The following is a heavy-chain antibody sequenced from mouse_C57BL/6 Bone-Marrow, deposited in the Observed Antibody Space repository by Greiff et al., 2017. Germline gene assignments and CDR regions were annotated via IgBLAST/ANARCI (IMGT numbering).Heavy chain of an antibody. CDR3: ARVTYGSSYGLPYWYFDV. CDR2: IYPGSGST. CDR1: GYTFTSYW. V-gene: IGHV1-55*01. J-gene: IGHJ1*03. D-gene: IGHD1-1*01. Sequence: VQLQQPGAELVKPGASVKMSCKASGYTFTSYWITWVKQRPGQGLEWIGDIYPGSGSTNYNEKFKSKATLTVDTSSSTAYMQLSSLTSEDSAVYYCARVTYGSSYGLPYWYFDVWGTGTTVTVSS.